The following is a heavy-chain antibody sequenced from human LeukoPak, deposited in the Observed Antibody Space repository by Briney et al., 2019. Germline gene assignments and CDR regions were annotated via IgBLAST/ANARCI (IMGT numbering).Heavy chain of an antibody. D-gene: IGHD2-8*01. V-gene: IGHV4-34*01. J-gene: IGHJ4*02. CDR2: INHSGST. Sequence: SPSETLSLTCAVYGGSFSGYYWSWIRQPPGKGLEWIGEINHSGSTNYNPSLKSRVTISVDTSKNQFSLKLSSVTAADTAVYYCARGHCTNGVCYYFDYWGQGTLVTVSS. CDR3: ARGHCTNGVCYYFDY. CDR1: GGSFSGYY.